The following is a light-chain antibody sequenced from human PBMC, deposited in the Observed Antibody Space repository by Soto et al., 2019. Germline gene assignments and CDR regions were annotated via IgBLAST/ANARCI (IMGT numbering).Light chain of an antibody. CDR2: GAS. J-gene: IGKJ1*01. CDR1: QSIGSGF. Sequence: EIVLTQSPGTLSLSPGERATLSCRASQSIGSGFLAWYQQNSGQAPRLLIYGASSRATGIPDRFSGSGSGTDFTLTISRLEPEDFAMYYCQQYGSSPTFGQGTKVEVK. CDR3: QQYGSSPT. V-gene: IGKV3-20*01.